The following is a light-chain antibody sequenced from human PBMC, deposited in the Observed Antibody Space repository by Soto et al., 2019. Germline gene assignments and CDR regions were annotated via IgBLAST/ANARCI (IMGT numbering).Light chain of an antibody. J-gene: IGLJ1*01. CDR1: SSNIGAGFG. CDR3: CSYAGNNIFV. V-gene: IGLV1-40*01. CDR2: GDN. Sequence: QSVLTQPPSVSGAPGQWVTISCSGSSSNIGAGFGVHWYQQLPGTAPKLLIYGDNNRPSGVPDRFSGSRSGTSASLAISRLQAEDEADDYCCSYAGNNIFVFGTGTKLTVL.